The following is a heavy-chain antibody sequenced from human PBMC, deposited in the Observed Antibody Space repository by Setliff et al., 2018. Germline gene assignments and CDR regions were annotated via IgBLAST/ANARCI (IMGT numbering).Heavy chain of an antibody. J-gene: IGHJ4*02. CDR2: MNPDNGRA. CDR3: ARVTYCGGDCYSFDY. Sequence: ASVKVSCKASGSIFSNSDINWLRQATGQGLEWMGWMNPDNGRAGYAQKFQGRVTMTRDTSTSTAYMELSSLTSDDTAVYFCARVTYCGGDCYSFDYWGQGTLVTVSS. V-gene: IGHV1-8*02. D-gene: IGHD2-21*01. CDR1: GSIFSNSD.